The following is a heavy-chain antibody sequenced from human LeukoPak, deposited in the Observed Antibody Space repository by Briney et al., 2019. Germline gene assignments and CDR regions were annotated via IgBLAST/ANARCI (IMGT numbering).Heavy chain of an antibody. CDR1: GGTFSSYA. V-gene: IGHV1-69*05. J-gene: IGHJ4*02. D-gene: IGHD4-11*01. Sequence: SVKVSCKASGGTFSSYAISWVRQAPGQGLEWMGGIIPIFGTANYAQKFQGRVTITTDESTSTAYMELSSLRSEDTAVYYCARGRTTSNYGGIFDYWGQGTLVTVSS. CDR3: ARGRTTSNYGGIFDY. CDR2: IIPIFGTA.